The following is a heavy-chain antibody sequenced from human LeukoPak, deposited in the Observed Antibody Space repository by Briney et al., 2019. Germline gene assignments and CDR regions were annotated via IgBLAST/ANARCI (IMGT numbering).Heavy chain of an antibody. J-gene: IGHJ6*02. Sequence: SETLSLTCAVSGGSISSGDWWIWVRQPPGQGLEWIGEVYHSGSTNYNPSLMSRVTMSVDKSKNQFSLKLSSVTAADTAVYYCARGPYCYYGMDVWGQGTTVTVSS. CDR2: VYHSGST. CDR1: GGSISSGDW. CDR3: ARGPYCYYGMDV. V-gene: IGHV4-4*02.